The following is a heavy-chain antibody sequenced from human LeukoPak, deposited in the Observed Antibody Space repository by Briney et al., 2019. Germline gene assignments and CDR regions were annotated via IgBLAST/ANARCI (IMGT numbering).Heavy chain of an antibody. D-gene: IGHD3-9*01. Sequence: GGSLRLSCAASGFTFSDYYMSWIRQAPGKGLEWVSYISSSGSTIYYADSVKGRFTISRDNSKNTLYLQMNSLRAEDTAVYYCANHHFDWLFDYWGQGTLVTVSS. CDR1: GFTFSDYY. J-gene: IGHJ4*02. CDR2: ISSSGSTI. CDR3: ANHHFDWLFDY. V-gene: IGHV3-11*01.